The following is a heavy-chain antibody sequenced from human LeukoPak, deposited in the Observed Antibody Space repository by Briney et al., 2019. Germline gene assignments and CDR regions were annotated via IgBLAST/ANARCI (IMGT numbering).Heavy chain of an antibody. D-gene: IGHD2-2*01. CDR3: ARDKADSAGMDT. CDR2: ISYDGYNK. CDR1: GFTFSNYV. V-gene: IGHV3-30-3*01. Sequence: SLSLTCAASGFTFSNYVMHWVRQAPGKGLEWVALISYDGYNKYYADSVKGRFPISRDNSKNPLYLQMNSLRAEDTAVYFCARDKADSAGMDTRGPRTTVTVSS. J-gene: IGHJ6*02.